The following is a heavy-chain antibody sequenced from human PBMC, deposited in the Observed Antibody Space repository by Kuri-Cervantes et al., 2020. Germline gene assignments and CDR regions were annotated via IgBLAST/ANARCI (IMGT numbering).Heavy chain of an antibody. CDR2: IFSNDEK. J-gene: IGHJ4*02. CDR3: ARSASYFDY. D-gene: IGHD2-15*01. Sequence: ESLKISCTVSGGSISSSSYYWGWIRQPPGKALEWLAHIFSNDEKSYSTSLKSRLTISKDTSKSQVVLTMTNMDPVDTATYYCARSASYFDYWGQGTLVTVSS. V-gene: IGHV2-26*01. CDR1: GGSISSSSYY.